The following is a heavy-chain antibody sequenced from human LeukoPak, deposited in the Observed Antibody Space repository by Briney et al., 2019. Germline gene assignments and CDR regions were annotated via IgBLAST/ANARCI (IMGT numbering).Heavy chain of an antibody. CDR1: GFTFSSYS. D-gene: IGHD3-22*01. CDR2: ISSSSSTI. Sequence: GGSLRLSCAASGFTFSSYSMNWVRQAPGKGLEWVSYISSSSSTIYYADSVKGRFTISRDNSNNTLYLQMNSLRAEDTAVYYCAKVSSSGYYYGDYWGQGTLVTVSS. CDR3: AKVSSSGYYYGDY. J-gene: IGHJ4*02. V-gene: IGHV3-48*01.